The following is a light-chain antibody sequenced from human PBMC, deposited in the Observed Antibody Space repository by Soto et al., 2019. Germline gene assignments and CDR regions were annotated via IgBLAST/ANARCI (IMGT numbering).Light chain of an antibody. V-gene: IGKV1-5*01. Sequence: DIQMTQSPSTLSASVGDRVTITCRASQSISSWLAWYQQKPGKAPKLLIYDASTLESGVPSRFSGSESGTEFTLTISSLQPDDFATYYCQHYNSYWYTLGQGTKVDIK. CDR3: QHYNSYWYT. CDR2: DAS. CDR1: QSISSW. J-gene: IGKJ2*01.